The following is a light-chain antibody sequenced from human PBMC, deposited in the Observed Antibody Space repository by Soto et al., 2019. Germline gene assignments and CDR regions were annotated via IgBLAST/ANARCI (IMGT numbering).Light chain of an antibody. CDR3: AAWDDRLNGWV. Sequence: QAVVTQPPSSSGTPGQRVTMSCSGSRSNMGISTVSWYQQLPGTAPKLLMYNNNQRPSGVPDRFSGSKSGTSASLAISGLQSEDEADYYCAAWDDRLNGWVFGGGTKLTVL. CDR2: NNN. J-gene: IGLJ3*02. CDR1: RSNMGIST. V-gene: IGLV1-44*01.